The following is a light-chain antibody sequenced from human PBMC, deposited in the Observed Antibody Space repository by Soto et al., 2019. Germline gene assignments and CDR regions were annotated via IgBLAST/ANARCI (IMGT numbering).Light chain of an antibody. J-gene: IGLJ3*02. CDR1: SSNIGSNT. Sequence: QSVLTQPPSASGTPGQRVTISCSGSSSNIGSNTVNWYQQLPGTAPKLLIYSNNQRPSGVPDRVSGSKSGTSVSLAISGLQSEDEANYCCAAWDDSLNGPVFGGGTKLTVL. CDR3: AAWDDSLNGPV. CDR2: SNN. V-gene: IGLV1-44*01.